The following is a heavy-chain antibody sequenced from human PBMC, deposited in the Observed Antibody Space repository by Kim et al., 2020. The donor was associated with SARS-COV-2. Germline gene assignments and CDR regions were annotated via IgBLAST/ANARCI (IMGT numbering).Heavy chain of an antibody. CDR3: ATLLDNCSGGSCYSSFDY. J-gene: IGHJ4*02. D-gene: IGHD2-15*01. Sequence: KGRFTISRDNSKNRLYLQRNSLRAEDTAVYYCATLLDNCSGGSCYSSFDYWGQGTLVTVSS. V-gene: IGHV3-23*01.